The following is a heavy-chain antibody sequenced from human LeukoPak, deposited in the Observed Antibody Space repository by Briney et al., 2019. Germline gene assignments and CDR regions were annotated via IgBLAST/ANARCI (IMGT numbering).Heavy chain of an antibody. V-gene: IGHV1-2*02. CDR2: INPNSGGT. CDR1: GYTFTGYY. D-gene: IGHD2-15*01. CDR3: ARAGVALGALLHSSHNWFDP. J-gene: IGHJ5*02. Sequence: GASVKVSCKASGYTFTGYYMNWVRKAPGQGLEWMGWINPNSGGTNYAQKFQGRVTMTRDTSISTAYMELSRLRSDDTAVYYCARAGVALGALLHSSHNWFDPWGQGTLVTVSS.